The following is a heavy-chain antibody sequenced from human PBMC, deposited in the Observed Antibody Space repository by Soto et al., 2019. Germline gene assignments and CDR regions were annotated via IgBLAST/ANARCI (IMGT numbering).Heavy chain of an antibody. D-gene: IGHD2-2*02. Sequence: LETLSLTRPVARGSISSSSHYWGWIRQPPGKGLEWIGTIYYCGSTGSCPSHKSRVTISVERSRNQFSLKLSSVTAADMAVYYCARHISGNTCMDVWGQGTTFTDSS. CDR1: RGSISSSSHY. V-gene: IGHV4-39*01. CDR2: IYYCGST. J-gene: IGHJ6*02. CDR3: ARHISGNTCMDV.